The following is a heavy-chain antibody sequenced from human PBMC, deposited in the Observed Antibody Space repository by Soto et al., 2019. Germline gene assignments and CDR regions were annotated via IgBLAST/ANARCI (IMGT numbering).Heavy chain of an antibody. CDR3: ARHTLGIAARPDYYYGMDV. CDR1: GGSISSYY. D-gene: IGHD6-6*01. CDR2: IYYSGST. V-gene: IGHV4-59*01. J-gene: IGHJ6*02. Sequence: SETLSLTCTVSGGSISSYYWSWIRQPPGKGLEWIGYIYYSGSTNYNPSLKSRVTISVDTSKNQFSLKLSSVTAADTAVYYCARHTLGIAARPDYYYGMDVWGQGTTVTVSS.